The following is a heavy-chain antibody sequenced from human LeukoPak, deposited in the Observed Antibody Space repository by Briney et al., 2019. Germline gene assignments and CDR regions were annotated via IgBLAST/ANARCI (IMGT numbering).Heavy chain of an antibody. Sequence: QPGGSLRLSCAASGFTFSSYDMSWVRQAPGKGLEWVSAVSGTGRSTYYADSVKGRFTISRDNSKNTLYLEMNSLRGEDTAVYYCAKDASSGTYFDYWGQGTPVTISP. CDR1: GFTFSSYD. CDR3: AKDASSGTYFDY. J-gene: IGHJ4*02. D-gene: IGHD1-26*01. V-gene: IGHV3-23*01. CDR2: VSGTGRST.